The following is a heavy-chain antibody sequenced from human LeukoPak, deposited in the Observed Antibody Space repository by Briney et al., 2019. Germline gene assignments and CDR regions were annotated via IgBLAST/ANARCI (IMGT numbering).Heavy chain of an antibody. J-gene: IGHJ4*02. CDR3: ARLYCCSTSCLFDY. CDR1: GFTFSSYW. Sequence: GGSLRLSCAASGFTFSSYWMSWVRQAPGKGLEYVSSISNNGGTTYYANSVKGRFTISRDNSKNTLYLQMGSLRPEDMAVYYCARLYCCSTSCLFDYWGQGTLVTVSS. V-gene: IGHV3-64*01. D-gene: IGHD2-2*01. CDR2: ISNNGGTT.